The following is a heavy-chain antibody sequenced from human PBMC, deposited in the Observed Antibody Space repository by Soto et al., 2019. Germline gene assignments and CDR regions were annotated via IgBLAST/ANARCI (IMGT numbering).Heavy chain of an antibody. CDR1: GFTFSSYS. V-gene: IGHV3-48*04. J-gene: IGHJ4*02. Sequence: GSLRLSCAASGFTFSSYSMNWVRQAPGKGLEWVSYISSSSSTIYYADSVKGRFTISRDNAKNSLYLQMNSLRAEDTAVYYCARDYYDSSGYYFDYWGQGTLVTVS. CDR3: ARDYYDSSGYYFDY. D-gene: IGHD3-22*01. CDR2: ISSSSSTI.